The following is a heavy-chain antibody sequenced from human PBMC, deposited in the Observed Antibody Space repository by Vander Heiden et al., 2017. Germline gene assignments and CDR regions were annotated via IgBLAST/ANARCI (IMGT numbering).Heavy chain of an antibody. CDR1: GGSISGYF. CDR3: ARVNPFYYGSGTYYKSNEFDI. V-gene: IGHV4-4*07. CDR2: TYTSGST. J-gene: IGHJ3*02. Sequence: QVQLQESGPGLVQPSETLSLTCTVSGGSISGYFWSWIRQPAGKGLEWIGRTYTSGSTNYNPSLKSRVTMSVDTSKNQFSLKLSSVTAADTAVYYCARVNPFYYGSGTYYKSNEFDIWGQGTMVTVSS. D-gene: IGHD3-10*01.